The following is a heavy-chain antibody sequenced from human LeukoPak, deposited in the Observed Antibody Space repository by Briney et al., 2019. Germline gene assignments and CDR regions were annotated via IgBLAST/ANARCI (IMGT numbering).Heavy chain of an antibody. Sequence: SETLSLTCTVSGNSIRSSSYYWGWIRRSPEKGLEWIESIYYSGSTYYSASFKRRVTISVDTSQNQFSLKLRSVTAADRAVYYCASRYYYDTPGYFLHWGQGTLVTVSS. CDR3: ASRYYYDTPGYFLH. CDR1: GNSIRSSSYY. CDR2: IYYSGST. D-gene: IGHD3-22*01. J-gene: IGHJ1*01. V-gene: IGHV4-39*01.